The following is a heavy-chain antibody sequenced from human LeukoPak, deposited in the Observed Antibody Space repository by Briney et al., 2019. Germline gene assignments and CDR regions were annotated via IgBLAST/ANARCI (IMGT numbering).Heavy chain of an antibody. J-gene: IGHJ5*01. CDR1: GFTFSDYY. CDR3: TKGWTMFDS. CDR2: ISHDGHKT. V-gene: IGHV3-23*01. D-gene: IGHD3/OR15-3a*01. Sequence: GGSLRLSCAASGFTFSDYYMSWDRQAPGKGLEWVSSISHDGHKTRYADSVRGRFTVSRDNSKNALSVQMNSLRAEDAALYYCTKGWTMFDSWGQGILVTVSS.